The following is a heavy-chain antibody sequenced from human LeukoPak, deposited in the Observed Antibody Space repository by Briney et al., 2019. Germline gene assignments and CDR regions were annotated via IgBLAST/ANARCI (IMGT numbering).Heavy chain of an antibody. Sequence: GGSLRLSCAASGFTFSSYAMSWVRQAPGKGLEWVSAISGSGGSTYYADSVKGRFTIARDNSKNTLYLQMNSLRAEDTAVYYCAKGSTVVTPGSWFDPWGQGTLVTVSS. CDR2: ISGSGGST. CDR3: AKGSTVVTPGSWFDP. J-gene: IGHJ5*02. D-gene: IGHD4-23*01. V-gene: IGHV3-23*01. CDR1: GFTFSSYA.